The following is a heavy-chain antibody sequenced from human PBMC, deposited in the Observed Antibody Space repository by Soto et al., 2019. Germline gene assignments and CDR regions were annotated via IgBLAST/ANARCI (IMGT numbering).Heavy chain of an antibody. Sequence: QVQLAQSGAEVKKPGASVKVSCKASGYTFTSYGISWVRQAPGRGLEWMGWISANNGNTNYAQKIQGRVTMTTDTSTSTAYMELRSLRSDDTAVYYCARDGRYSGSYGGYYFDYWGQGTLVTVSS. D-gene: IGHD1-26*01. J-gene: IGHJ4*02. CDR2: ISANNGNT. CDR1: GYTFTSYG. V-gene: IGHV1-18*01. CDR3: ARDGRYSGSYGGYYFDY.